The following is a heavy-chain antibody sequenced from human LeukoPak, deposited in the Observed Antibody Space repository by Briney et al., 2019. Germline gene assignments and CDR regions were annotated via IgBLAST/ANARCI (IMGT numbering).Heavy chain of an antibody. CDR2: IYPGGSDT. CDR1: GYSFTTYW. J-gene: IGHJ5*01. V-gene: IGHV5-51*01. D-gene: IGHD6-6*01. Sequence: GESLKISCKDSGYSFTTYWIGWVRQMPGKGLEWMGIIYPGGSDTRYSPSFQGQVTISADKSISTAYLQWSSLKASDTAMYYCARLGALYSSSSSGWFDSWGQGTLVTVSS. CDR3: ARLGALYSSSSSGWFDS.